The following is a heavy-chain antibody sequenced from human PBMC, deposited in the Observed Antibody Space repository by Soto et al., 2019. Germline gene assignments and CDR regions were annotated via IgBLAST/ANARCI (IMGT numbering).Heavy chain of an antibody. Sequence: ASVKVSCKASGYTFTSYGTSWVRQAPGQGLEWMGWISAYNGNTNYAQKLQGRVTMTTDTSTSTAYMELRSLRSDDTAVYYCARVDDFWSGYYCYYWGQGTLVTVSS. CDR1: GYTFTSYG. CDR2: ISAYNGNT. J-gene: IGHJ4*02. CDR3: ARVDDFWSGYYCYY. V-gene: IGHV1-18*01. D-gene: IGHD3-3*01.